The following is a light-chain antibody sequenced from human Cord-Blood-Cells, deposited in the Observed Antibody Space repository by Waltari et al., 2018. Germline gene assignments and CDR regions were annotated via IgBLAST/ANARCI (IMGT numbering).Light chain of an antibody. CDR1: SSDVGGYNY. J-gene: IGLJ2*01. V-gene: IGLV2-11*01. CDR3: CSYAGSYTFVV. Sequence: QSALTQPRSVSGSPGQSVTISCTGTSSDVGGYNYVPWYQQHPGKAPKLMIYYVSKRPSGVPDRFSGSKSGNTASLTISGLQAEDEAYYYCCSYAGSYTFVVFGGGTKLTVL. CDR2: YVS.